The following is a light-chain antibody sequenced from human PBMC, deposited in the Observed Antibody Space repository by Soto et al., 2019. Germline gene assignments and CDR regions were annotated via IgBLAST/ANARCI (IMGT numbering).Light chain of an antibody. CDR2: DAS. J-gene: IGKJ4*01. Sequence: EVVLTQSPVTLALSPGDRATLSCRTSHSVDIYLAWYQQQPGQAPRLLIYDASNRATGIPARFSGSGSGTDFTLTLSSLEPEDFAVYYCQQRKFWPPLTFGGGTKVELK. CDR3: QQRKFWPPLT. CDR1: HSVDIY. V-gene: IGKV3-11*01.